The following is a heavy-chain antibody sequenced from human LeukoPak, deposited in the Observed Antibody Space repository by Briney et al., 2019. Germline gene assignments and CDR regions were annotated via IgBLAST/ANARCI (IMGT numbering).Heavy chain of an antibody. CDR2: SHYSGRT. CDR1: GVSISSFF. Sequence: PSETLSLTCTVSGVSISSFFWTWIRQPPGKGLEWIGYSHYSGRTNHNPSLKSRVTISVDTSKNQFSLKLSSVTAADTAVYYCAREAQDPALLDVWGKGTTVTVSS. D-gene: IGHD2-15*01. J-gene: IGHJ6*04. V-gene: IGHV4-59*01. CDR3: AREAQDPALLDV.